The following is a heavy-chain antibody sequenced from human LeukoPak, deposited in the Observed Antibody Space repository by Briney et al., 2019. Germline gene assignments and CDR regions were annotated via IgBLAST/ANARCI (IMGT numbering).Heavy chain of an antibody. CDR3: ACTYYYGSGSFDY. CDR2: NSGGST. V-gene: IGHV3-66*01. CDR1: GITVSSNY. J-gene: IGHJ4*02. D-gene: IGHD3-10*01. Sequence: GGSLRLSCAASGITVSSNYMSWVRQAPGKGLEWVSVNSGGSTSYADSVKGRFTISRDNSKNTLYLQMNSLRAEDTAVYYCACTYYYGSGSFDYWGQGTLVTVSS.